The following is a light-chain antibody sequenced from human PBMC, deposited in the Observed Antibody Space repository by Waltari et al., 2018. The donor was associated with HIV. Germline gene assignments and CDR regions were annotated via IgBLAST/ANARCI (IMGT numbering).Light chain of an antibody. CDR2: GAS. Sequence: EIVLTQSPGTLSLSPGERATLSCRASQSVSSSYLAWYQQKPGQAPRLLIYGASSRATGIPDGFSGSGSGTDFTLTSSRLEPEDFAVYYCQQYGSSSWTFGQGTKVEIK. V-gene: IGKV3-20*01. J-gene: IGKJ1*01. CDR3: QQYGSSSWT. CDR1: QSVSSSY.